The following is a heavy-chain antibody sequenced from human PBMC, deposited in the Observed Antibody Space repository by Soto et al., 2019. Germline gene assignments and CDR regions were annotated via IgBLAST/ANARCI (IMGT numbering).Heavy chain of an antibody. CDR2: IIPILGIA. V-gene: IGHV1-69*08. Sequence: QVQLVQSGAEVKKPGSSVKVSCKASGGTFSSYTISWVRQAPGQGLEWMGRIIPILGIANYAQKFQGRVTINADKTTSTAYMELSSLRSEDTAVYYCARDARDYYGSGTPSEYFQHWGQGTLVTVSS. CDR3: ARDARDYYGSGTPSEYFQH. J-gene: IGHJ1*01. D-gene: IGHD3-10*01. CDR1: GGTFSSYT.